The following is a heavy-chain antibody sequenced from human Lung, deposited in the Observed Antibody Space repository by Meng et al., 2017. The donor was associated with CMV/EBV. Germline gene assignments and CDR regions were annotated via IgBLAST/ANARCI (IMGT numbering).Heavy chain of an antibody. Sequence: SVXVSXXASGYTFTDYYMHWVRQAPGQRLEWMGWINPSNGGTDYAQKFQGRVTMTRDTSISTAYIELSRLRSDDTAVYYCARGSPITGARTPYYDWGNGTXVTVAS. CDR1: GYTFTDYY. CDR2: INPSNGGT. CDR3: ARGSPITGARTPYYD. J-gene: IGHJ4*01. V-gene: IGHV1-2*02. D-gene: IGHD1-20*01.